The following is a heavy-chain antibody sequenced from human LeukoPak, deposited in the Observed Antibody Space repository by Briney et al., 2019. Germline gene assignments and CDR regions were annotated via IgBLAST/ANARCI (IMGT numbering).Heavy chain of an antibody. J-gene: IGHJ4*02. Sequence: GGSLRLSCAASGFTFSSYGMHWVRQAPGKGLEWVAFIRYDGSNKYYADSVKGRFTISRDNSKNTLYLQMNSLRAEDTAVYSCAKDLNKILRYFDWLSPLDYWGQGTLVTVSS. CDR2: IRYDGSNK. D-gene: IGHD3-9*01. CDR3: AKDLNKILRYFDWLSPLDY. V-gene: IGHV3-30*02. CDR1: GFTFSSYG.